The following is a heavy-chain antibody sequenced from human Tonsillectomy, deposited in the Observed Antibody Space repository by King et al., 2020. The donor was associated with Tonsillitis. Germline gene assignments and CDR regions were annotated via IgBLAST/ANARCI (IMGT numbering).Heavy chain of an antibody. D-gene: IGHD6-13*01. CDR3: ARGLQLVRLPQH. CDR1: GYSISSGYY. Sequence: QLQESGPGLVKPSETLSLTCAVSGYSISSGYYWGWIRQPPGKGLEWIGSIYHSGSTYYNPSLKSRVTISVDTSKNQFSLKLSSVTAADTAVYYCARGLQLVRLPQHWGQGTLVTVSS. J-gene: IGHJ1*01. CDR2: IYHSGST. V-gene: IGHV4-38-2*01.